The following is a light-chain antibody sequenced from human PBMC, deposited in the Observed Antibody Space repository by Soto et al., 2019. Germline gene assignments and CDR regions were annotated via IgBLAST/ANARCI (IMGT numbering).Light chain of an antibody. Sequence: DTQMTQSPSTLSASVGGRVTITCRASQSINNWLAWYQQKPGKAPKLLIYKASNLESGVPSRFSGSASGIEFTLTISSLQPDDLATYYCQQYNGYSGTFGRGTKLEIK. CDR3: QQYNGYSGT. J-gene: IGKJ2*02. V-gene: IGKV1-5*03. CDR2: KAS. CDR1: QSINNW.